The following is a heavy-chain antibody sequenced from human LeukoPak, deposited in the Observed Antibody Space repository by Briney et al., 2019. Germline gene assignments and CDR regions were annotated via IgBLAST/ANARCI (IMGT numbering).Heavy chain of an antibody. J-gene: IGHJ4*02. CDR2: IYPGDSDT. V-gene: IGHV5-51*01. CDR3: ARHGSYYDDSSGYYGSLDY. Sequence: GESLKISCNGSGYSFTSRWIGCVRHMPGKGLEWMGIIYPGDSDTRYSPYFQGQVTISADKTISTAYLQWSSLKASVTAMYKCARHGSYYDDSSGYYGSLDYWGQGTLVTVSS. D-gene: IGHD3-22*01. CDR1: GYSFTSRW.